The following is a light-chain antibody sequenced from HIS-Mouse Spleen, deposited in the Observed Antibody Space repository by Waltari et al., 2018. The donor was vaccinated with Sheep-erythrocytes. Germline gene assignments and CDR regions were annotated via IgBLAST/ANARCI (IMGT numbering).Light chain of an antibody. V-gene: IGLV2-23*01. Sequence: QSALTQPPSVSGSPGQSITISCTGTSSDVGSYHLVSWYQQHPGKAPKLMIYEGSKRPSGVSNRFSGSKSGNTASLTISGLQAEDEADYYCCSYAGSSTWVFGGGTKLTVL. CDR2: EGS. J-gene: IGLJ3*02. CDR1: SSDVGSYHL. CDR3: CSYAGSSTWV.